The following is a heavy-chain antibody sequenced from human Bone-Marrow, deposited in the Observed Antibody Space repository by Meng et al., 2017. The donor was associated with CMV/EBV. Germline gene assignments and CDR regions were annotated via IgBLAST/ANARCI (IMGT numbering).Heavy chain of an antibody. J-gene: IGHJ6*02. CDR3: ARDRVYYDFWSGYSSGMDV. Sequence: SETLSLTCTVSGGPISSYYWSWIRQPPGKGLEWIGYIYYSGSTNYNPSLKSRVTISVDTSKNQFSLKLSSVTAADTAVYYCARDRVYYDFWSGYSSGMDVWGQGTTVTVSS. V-gene: IGHV4-59*01. CDR2: IYYSGST. D-gene: IGHD3-3*01. CDR1: GGPISSYY.